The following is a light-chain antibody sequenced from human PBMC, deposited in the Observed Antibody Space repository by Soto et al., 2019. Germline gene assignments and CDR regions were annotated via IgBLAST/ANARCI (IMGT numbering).Light chain of an antibody. V-gene: IGKV1-5*01. CDR1: QSISSY. CDR2: ATS. Sequence: TQSAVPLSLSPGARASITCRASQSISSYLNWDQQKPGKAPKFLIYATSTLPSGVPSRFSGSGSGTEFTLTISSLQPDDFATYYCQHYNSYSEAFGQGTKVDIK. CDR3: QHYNSYSEA. J-gene: IGKJ1*01.